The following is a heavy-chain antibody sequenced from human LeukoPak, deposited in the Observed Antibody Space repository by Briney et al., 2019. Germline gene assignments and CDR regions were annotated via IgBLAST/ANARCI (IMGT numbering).Heavy chain of an antibody. V-gene: IGHV3-33*01. D-gene: IGHD2-2*01. J-gene: IGHJ6*03. CDR2: IWYDGSNK. CDR3: ARPCRPYYYYHMDV. Sequence: GGSLRLSCAASGFTFSSYGMYWVRQAPGKGLEWVAVIWYDGSNKYYADSVKGRFTISRDNSKNTLYLQMNSLRAEDTAVYYCARPCRPYYYYHMDVWGKGTTVTVSS. CDR1: GFTFSSYG.